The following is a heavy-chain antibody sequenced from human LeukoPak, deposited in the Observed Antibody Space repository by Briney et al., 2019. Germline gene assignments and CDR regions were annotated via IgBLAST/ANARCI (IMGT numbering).Heavy chain of an antibody. CDR2: ISSSSSTI. CDR3: ARDYGDAYYYYGMDV. J-gene: IGHJ6*02. Sequence: GGSLRLSCAASGFTFSTYSMNWVRQAPGKGLEWVSYISSSSSTIYYADSVKGRFTISRDNAKNSLYLQMNSLRAEDTAVYYCARDYGDAYYYYGMDVWGQGTTVTVSS. CDR1: GFTFSTYS. V-gene: IGHV3-48*01. D-gene: IGHD4-17*01.